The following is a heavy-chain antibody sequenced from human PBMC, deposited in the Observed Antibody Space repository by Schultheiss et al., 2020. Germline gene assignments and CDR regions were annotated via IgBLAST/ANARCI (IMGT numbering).Heavy chain of an antibody. Sequence: GGSLRLSCAASGFTFSDYYMSWIRQAPGKGLEWVSYISSSGSTIYYADSVKGRFTISRDNSKNTLYLQMNSLRAEDTAVYYCARDGPVDTRYYYFNYWGQGTLVTVSS. V-gene: IGHV3-11*04. CDR3: ARDGPVDTRYYYFNY. CDR1: GFTFSDYY. J-gene: IGHJ4*02. CDR2: ISSSGSTI. D-gene: IGHD5-18*01.